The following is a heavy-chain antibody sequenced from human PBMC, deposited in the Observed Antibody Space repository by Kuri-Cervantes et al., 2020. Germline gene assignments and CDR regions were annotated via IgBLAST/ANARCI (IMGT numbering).Heavy chain of an antibody. V-gene: IGHV3-30*02. J-gene: IGHJ4*02. CDR3: AKERDLYYSGSGYDY. Sequence: GGSLRLSCAVYGGSFSGYYWSWIRQPPGKGLEWVAFIRYDGTNQYYADSVKGRFTISRDNSKNTLYLQMNSLRAEDTAVFYCAKERDLYYSGSGYDYWGQGALVTVSS. CDR2: IRYDGTNQ. CDR1: GGSFSGYY. D-gene: IGHD3-10*01.